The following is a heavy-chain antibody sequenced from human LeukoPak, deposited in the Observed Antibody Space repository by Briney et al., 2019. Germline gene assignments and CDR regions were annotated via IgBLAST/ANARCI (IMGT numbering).Heavy chain of an antibody. CDR1: GYTFTSYY. CDR2: INPSGGST. V-gene: IGHV1-46*01. J-gene: IGHJ4*02. D-gene: IGHD3-10*01. CDR3: ARGEGAYYYGSGSPGLDY. Sequence: ASVKVSCKASGYTFTSYYMHWVRQAPGQGLEWMGIINPSGGSTSYAQKFQGRVTMTRDTSTSTVYMELSRLRSDDTAVYYCARGEGAYYYGSGSPGLDYWGQGTLVTVSS.